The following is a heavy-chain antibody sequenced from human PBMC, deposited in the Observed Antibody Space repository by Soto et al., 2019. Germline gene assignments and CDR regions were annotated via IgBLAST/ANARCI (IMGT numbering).Heavy chain of an antibody. J-gene: IGHJ4*02. CDR2: SYYSETT. Sequence: QLQLQESGPGLVKPSQTLSLTCTVSGGSINTGNYYWSWIRQPPGKGLEWIGYSYYSETTYYNPSLESRLTISIDTYKNHFSLQLNSVTAADTAVYYCARVKWPRGSDFDYWGQGTLVTVSS. D-gene: IGHD5-12*01. CDR3: ARVKWPRGSDFDY. CDR1: GGSINTGNYY. V-gene: IGHV4-30-4*01.